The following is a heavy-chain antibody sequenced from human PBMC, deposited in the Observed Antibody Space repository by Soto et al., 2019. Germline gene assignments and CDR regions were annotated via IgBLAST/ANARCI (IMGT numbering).Heavy chain of an antibody. J-gene: IGHJ6*02. Sequence: LSLTCTVSGGSISGYYWSWIRQPAGKGLEWIGRIYTSGSTNYNPSLKSRVTMSVDTSKNQFSLKLSSVTAADTAVYYCARATYYYDSSGYYAYYGMDVWGQGTTVTVSS. CDR2: IYTSGST. D-gene: IGHD3-22*01. CDR3: ARATYYYDSSGYYAYYGMDV. CDR1: GGSISGYY. V-gene: IGHV4-4*07.